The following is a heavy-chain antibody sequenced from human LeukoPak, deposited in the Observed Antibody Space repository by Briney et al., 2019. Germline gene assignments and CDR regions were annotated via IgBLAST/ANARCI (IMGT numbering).Heavy chain of an antibody. V-gene: IGHV3-30*02. D-gene: IGHD1-1*01. CDR2: IQYDGSDK. Sequence: GGSLRLSCAASGFTFSSYAMHWVRQAPGKGLEWVAFIQYDGSDKYYADSVKGRFTISRDHSKNTLYLQMNSLRAEDTAAYYCAKVNWNDGGFFDYWGQGTLVTVSS. CDR1: GFTFSSYA. CDR3: AKVNWNDGGFFDY. J-gene: IGHJ4*02.